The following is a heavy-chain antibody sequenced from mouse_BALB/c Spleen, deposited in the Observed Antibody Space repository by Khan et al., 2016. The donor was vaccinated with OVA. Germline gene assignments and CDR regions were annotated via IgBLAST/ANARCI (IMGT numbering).Heavy chain of an antibody. CDR1: GYTFTDYN. CDR2: IYPGSGNT. J-gene: IGHJ3*01. Sequence: QVQLKESGAELARPGASVKLSCKASGYTFTDYNINWVKQRTGQGLEWIGEIYPGSGNTYYNEKFKGKAILTADKSSSTAYMQLSSLTSEDSAVYFCAREWGAWFPYWGQGTLVTVSA. CDR3: AREWGAWFPY. V-gene: IGHV1-77*01.